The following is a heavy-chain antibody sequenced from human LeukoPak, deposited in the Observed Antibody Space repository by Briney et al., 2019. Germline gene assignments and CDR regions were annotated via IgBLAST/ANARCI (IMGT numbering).Heavy chain of an antibody. Sequence: GGSLRLSCAASGFTVSSTSMSWVRQAPGTGLEWVSLIYSGGSTYSADSVRGRFIVSRDNSKNTLFLQLNSLRAEDTAVYYCARVGSSSYSYASDYWGQGALVTVSS. CDR3: ARVGSSSYSYASDY. V-gene: IGHV3-53*01. D-gene: IGHD3-22*01. CDR2: IYSGGST. CDR1: GFTVSSTS. J-gene: IGHJ4*02.